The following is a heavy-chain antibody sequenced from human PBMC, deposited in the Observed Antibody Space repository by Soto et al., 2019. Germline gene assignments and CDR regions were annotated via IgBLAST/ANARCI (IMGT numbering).Heavy chain of an antibody. CDR2: ISAYNGNT. D-gene: IGHD2-21*01. J-gene: IGHJ4*02. Sequence: QVQLVQSGAEVKKPGASVKVSCKASGYTFSTYGLSWVRQAPGQGLEWMGWISAYNGNTNYAQKHQGRVIMTTDTSTSTAYMELRSLISDHTAMYYCTRHSPTADYWGQGTLVTVSS. CDR1: GYTFSTYG. CDR3: TRHSPTADY. V-gene: IGHV1-18*01.